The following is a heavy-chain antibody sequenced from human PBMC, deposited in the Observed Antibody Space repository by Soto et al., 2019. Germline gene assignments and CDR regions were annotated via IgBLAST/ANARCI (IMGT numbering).Heavy chain of an antibody. Sequence: SETLSLTCDVSGGSITTGHWWTWVRQSPGKGLEWIGEIYQSGITNYNPSLNSRLSISMDQSKNQFSLKLTSVTAADTALYFCARGFSFSDNSDHDRIYFYYGLNVWGQGTTVTVAS. J-gene: IGHJ6*02. D-gene: IGHD2-15*01. V-gene: IGHV4-4*02. CDR1: GGSITTGHW. CDR3: ARGFSFSDNSDHDRIYFYYGLNV. CDR2: IYQSGIT.